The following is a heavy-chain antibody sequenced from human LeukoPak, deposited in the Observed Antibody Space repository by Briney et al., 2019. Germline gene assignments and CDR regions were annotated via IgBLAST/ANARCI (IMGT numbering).Heavy chain of an antibody. J-gene: IGHJ4*02. CDR1: GFTVSSNY. D-gene: IGHD3-22*01. CDR3: AKAPRYYYDSSGYYPDY. CDR2: ISGSGGST. Sequence: PGGSLRLSCAASGFTVSSNYMSWVRQAPGKGLEWVSAISGSGGSTYYADSVKGRFTISRDNSKNTLYLQMNSLRAEDTAVYYCAKAPRYYYDSSGYYPDYWGQGTLVTVSS. V-gene: IGHV3-23*01.